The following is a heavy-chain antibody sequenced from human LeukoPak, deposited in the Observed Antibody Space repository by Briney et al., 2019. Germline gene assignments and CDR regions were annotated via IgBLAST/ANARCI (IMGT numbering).Heavy chain of an antibody. D-gene: IGHD2-21*02. V-gene: IGHV4-39*01. J-gene: IGHJ2*01. Sequence: PSETLSLTCTVSGGSISSSRYYWGWIRQPPGKGLEWIGSIYYSGSTYYNPSLKSRVTISVDTSKNQFSLKLSSVTAADTAEYYCRAYYCGGDCYANPPHWYFDLWGRGTLVAVSS. CDR1: GGSISSSRYY. CDR3: RAYYCGGDCYANPPHWYFDL. CDR2: IYYSGST.